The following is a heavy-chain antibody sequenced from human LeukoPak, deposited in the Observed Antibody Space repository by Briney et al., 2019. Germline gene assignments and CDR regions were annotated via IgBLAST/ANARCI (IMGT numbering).Heavy chain of an antibody. Sequence: SQTLSLTCAVSGGSISSGGYSWSWIRQPPGKGLEWIGYIYHSGSTYYNPSLKSRVTISVDRSKNQFSLKLSSVTAADTAVYYCARVTLEWFDYWGQGTLVTVSS. D-gene: IGHD3-3*01. J-gene: IGHJ4*02. CDR1: GGSISSGGYS. V-gene: IGHV4-30-2*01. CDR2: IYHSGST. CDR3: ARVTLEWFDY.